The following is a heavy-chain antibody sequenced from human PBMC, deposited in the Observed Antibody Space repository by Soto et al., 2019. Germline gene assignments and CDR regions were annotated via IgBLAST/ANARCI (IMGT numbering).Heavy chain of an antibody. J-gene: IGHJ5*02. Sequence: SETLSLTCAVYGGSFSGYYWSWIRQPPGKGLEWIGEINHSGSTNYNPSLKSRVTISVDTSKNQFSLKLSSVTAADTAVYYCARGPGIVGPSSQMWFDPWGQGTPVTVSS. CDR1: GGSFSGYY. CDR2: INHSGST. D-gene: IGHD1-26*01. V-gene: IGHV4-34*01. CDR3: ARGPGIVGPSSQMWFDP.